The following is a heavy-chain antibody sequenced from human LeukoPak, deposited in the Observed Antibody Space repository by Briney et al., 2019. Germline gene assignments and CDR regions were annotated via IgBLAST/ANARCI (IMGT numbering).Heavy chain of an antibody. V-gene: IGHV3-13*01. J-gene: IGHJ4*02. Sequence: GGSLRLSCVASGFNFIDYDMHWVRQVIGKGLEWVSAIGIRGDTHYSGSVKGRFTISRENAESSLYLQMNSLRAEDTALYYCAKGGEDYYDSSGYCDYWGQGTLVTVSS. CDR2: IGIRGDT. D-gene: IGHD3-22*01. CDR1: GFNFIDYD. CDR3: AKGGEDYYDSSGYCDY.